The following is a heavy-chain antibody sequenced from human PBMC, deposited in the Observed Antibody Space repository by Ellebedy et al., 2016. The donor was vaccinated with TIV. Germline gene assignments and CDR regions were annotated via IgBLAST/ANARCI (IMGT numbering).Heavy chain of an antibody. J-gene: IGHJ5*02. D-gene: IGHD6-13*01. Sequence: PGGSLRLSCVVSGVSFSSNSMTWVRQAPGKGLEWVAVLSGSGLGGYRYYSDSVKGRFTLSRDDSQNTVYLQMNSLRVDDMAVYYCAGLPTARIAGDVGWFGPWGQGILVTVSS. CDR1: GVSFSSNS. CDR2: LSGSGLGGYR. CDR3: AGLPTARIAGDVGWFGP. V-gene: IGHV3-23*01.